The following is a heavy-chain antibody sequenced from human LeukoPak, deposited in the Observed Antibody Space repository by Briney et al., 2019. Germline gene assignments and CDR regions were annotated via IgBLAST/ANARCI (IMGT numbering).Heavy chain of an antibody. J-gene: IGHJ1*01. D-gene: IGHD2-2*01. V-gene: IGHV1-18*01. Sequence: VASVKVSCKASGYTFTSYGISWVRQAPGQGLEWMGWISAYNGNTNYAQKLQGRVTMTTDTSTSTAYMELRSLRSDDTAVYYCARDQDIVVVPAVEYFQHWGQGTLVTVSS. CDR1: GYTFTSYG. CDR2: ISAYNGNT. CDR3: ARDQDIVVVPAVEYFQH.